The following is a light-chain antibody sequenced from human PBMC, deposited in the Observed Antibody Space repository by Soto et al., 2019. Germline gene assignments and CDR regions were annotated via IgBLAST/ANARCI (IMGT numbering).Light chain of an antibody. Sequence: EVVLTQSLGTLSLSPGERATLSCRTSQSVSSSYLAWYQQKPAQAPRLLVFGASSRATGIPDRFSGSGPGTDFTLHKSRLEPKDLAVFYCQQYGSTLRTFGQGAELKI. V-gene: IGKV3-20*01. J-gene: IGKJ1*01. CDR2: GAS. CDR1: QSVSSSY. CDR3: QQYGSTLRT.